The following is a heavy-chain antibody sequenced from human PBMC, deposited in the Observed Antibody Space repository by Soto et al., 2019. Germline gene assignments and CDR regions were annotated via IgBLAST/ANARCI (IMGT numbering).Heavy chain of an antibody. Sequence: EVQLVESGGGLVQPGGSLRLSCAASGFTFSSYWMHWVRQAPGKGLVWVSRINSDGSSTSYADSVKGRFTISRDNAKNTLYLQRNRLIAEDSAVYYCARDEAVGPAAYYFGYWGQGTMVTVSS. CDR1: GFTFSSYW. J-gene: IGHJ4*02. D-gene: IGHD2-2*01. CDR2: INSDGSST. V-gene: IGHV3-74*01. CDR3: ARDEAVGPAAYYFGY.